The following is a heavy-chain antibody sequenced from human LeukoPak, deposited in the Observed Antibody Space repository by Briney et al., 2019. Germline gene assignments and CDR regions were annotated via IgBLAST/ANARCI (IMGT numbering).Heavy chain of an antibody. CDR2: ISGSGGST. CDR3: AKAVGGSSSWYSFPSFVY. CDR1: GFRFSSYA. V-gene: IGHV3-23*01. J-gene: IGHJ4*02. D-gene: IGHD6-13*01. Sequence: GGSLRLSCAASGFRFSSYAMSWVRQAPGKGLEWVSAISGSGGSTYYAGSVKGRFTISRDNSKNTLYLQMNSLRAEDTALYYCAKAVGGSSSWYSFPSFVYWGRGTLVTVSS.